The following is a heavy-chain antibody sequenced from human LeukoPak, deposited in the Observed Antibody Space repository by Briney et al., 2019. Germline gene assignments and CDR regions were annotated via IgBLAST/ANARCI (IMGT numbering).Heavy chain of an antibody. CDR3: ARDRRYYDSSGYYYYYGMDV. Sequence: PGGSLRLSCAASGFTFRSYALNWVRQAPGKGLEWVSSISSSSSYIYYADSVKGRFTISRDNAKNSLYLQMNSLRAEDTAVYYCARDRRYYDSSGYYYYYGMDVWGQGTTVTVSS. J-gene: IGHJ6*02. CDR1: GFTFRSYA. CDR2: ISSSSSYI. D-gene: IGHD3-22*01. V-gene: IGHV3-21*01.